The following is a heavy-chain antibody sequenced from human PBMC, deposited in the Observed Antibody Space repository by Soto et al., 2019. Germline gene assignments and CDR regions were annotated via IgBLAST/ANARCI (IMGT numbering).Heavy chain of an antibody. CDR3: AREGLIAAAGTSWFDP. CDR1: GDSVSSNSAA. J-gene: IGHJ5*02. D-gene: IGHD6-13*01. V-gene: IGHV6-1*01. Sequence: SQTLSLTCAISGDSVSSNSAAWNWIRQSPSRGLEWLGGTYYRSKWYNDYAVSVKSRITINPDTSKDQFSLQLNSVTPEDTAVYYCAREGLIAAAGTSWFDPWGQGTLVTVSS. CDR2: TYYRSKWYN.